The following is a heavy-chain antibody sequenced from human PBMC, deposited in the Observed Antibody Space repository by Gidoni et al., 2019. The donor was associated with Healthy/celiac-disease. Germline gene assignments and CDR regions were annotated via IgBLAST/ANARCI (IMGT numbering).Heavy chain of an antibody. D-gene: IGHD6-13*01. J-gene: IGHJ3*02. CDR3: ARDQWGAAGAFDAFDI. Sequence: EVQLVESGGGLAKTGGSLRLSCAAAGCTVSSDSMNWVRQAPGKGLVWVSSISSSSSSISYADSVKGRFTISRDNAKNSLYLQINSLRAEDTAVYYCARDQWGAAGAFDAFDIWGQGTMVTVSS. V-gene: IGHV3-21*01. CDR1: GCTVSSDS. CDR2: ISSSSSSI.